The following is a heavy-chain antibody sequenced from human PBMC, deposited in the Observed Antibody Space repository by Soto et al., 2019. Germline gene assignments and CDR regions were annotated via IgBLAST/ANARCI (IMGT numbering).Heavy chain of an antibody. CDR2: INHSGST. D-gene: IGHD3-22*01. V-gene: IGHV4-34*01. CDR1: GGSFSGYY. Sequence: QVQLQQWGAGLLKPSETLSLTCAVYGGSFSGYYWSWIRQPPGKGLEWIGEINHSGSTNYNPSLKSRVTISVDTSTNQFSLKLSSVTAADTAVYYCARSLLGNYYDSSGYYNTSALCFDYWGQGTLVTVSS. J-gene: IGHJ4*02. CDR3: ARSLLGNYYDSSGYYNTSALCFDY.